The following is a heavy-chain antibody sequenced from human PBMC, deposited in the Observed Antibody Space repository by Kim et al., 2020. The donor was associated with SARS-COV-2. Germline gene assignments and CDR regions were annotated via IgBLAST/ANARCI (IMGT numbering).Heavy chain of an antibody. V-gene: IGHV3-33*01. CDR3: ARVFTMIVVYLDY. D-gene: IGHD3-22*01. J-gene: IGHJ4*02. Sequence: ADSVKGRFTISRDNSKNTLYLQMNSLRAEDTAVYYCARVFTMIVVYLDYWGQGTLVTVSS.